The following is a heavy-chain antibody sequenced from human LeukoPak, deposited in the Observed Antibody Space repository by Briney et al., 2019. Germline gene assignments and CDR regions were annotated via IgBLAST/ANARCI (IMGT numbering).Heavy chain of an antibody. CDR2: TSSSSGTI. Sequence: GGSLRLSCAASGFTFSIYSMSWVRQAPGKGLEWVSYTSSSSGTIYYADSVKGRFTISRDNAKNSLYLQMNSLRAEDTAVYYCARDSNYYDSSGWSAAAAFDIWGQGTMVTVSS. J-gene: IGHJ3*02. CDR3: ARDSNYYDSSGWSAAAAFDI. CDR1: GFTFSIYS. V-gene: IGHV3-48*04. D-gene: IGHD3-22*01.